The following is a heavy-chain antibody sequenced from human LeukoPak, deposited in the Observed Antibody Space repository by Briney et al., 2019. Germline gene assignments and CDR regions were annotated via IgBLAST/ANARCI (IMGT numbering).Heavy chain of an antibody. CDR3: ATSLHHYDFWSGYPAYFDY. D-gene: IGHD3-3*01. J-gene: IGHJ4*02. CDR1: GYTFTSYD. V-gene: IGHV1-8*03. Sequence: ASVKVSCKASGYTFTSYDINWVRQATGQGLEWMGWMNPNSGNTGYAQKFQGRVTITRNTSISTAYMELSSLRSEDTAVYYCATSLHHYDFWSGYPAYFDYWGQGTLVTVSS. CDR2: MNPNSGNT.